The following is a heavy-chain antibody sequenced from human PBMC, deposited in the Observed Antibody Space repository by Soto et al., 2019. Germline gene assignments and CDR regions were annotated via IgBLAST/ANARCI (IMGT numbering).Heavy chain of an antibody. CDR2: ISAYNGNT. D-gene: IGHD3-22*01. J-gene: IGHJ4*02. CDR3: ARDYYDRVVPMGHYFDY. CDR1: GYTFTSYG. Sequence: QVQLVQSGAEVKKPGASVKVSCKASGYTFTSYGISWVRQAPGQGLEWMGWISAYNGNTNYAQQLQGRVTMTTDTSTSTANMELRSLRSDDTAVYYCARDYYDRVVPMGHYFDYWGQGTLVTVSS. V-gene: IGHV1-18*01.